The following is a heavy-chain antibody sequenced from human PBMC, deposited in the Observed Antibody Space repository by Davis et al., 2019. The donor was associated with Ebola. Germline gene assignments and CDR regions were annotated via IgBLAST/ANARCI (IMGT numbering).Heavy chain of an antibody. J-gene: IGHJ2*01. D-gene: IGHD2-2*01. V-gene: IGHV4-30-4*08. CDR2: IYYSGST. CDR3: ARVNVVVVPAAAYWYFDL. Sequence: PSETLSLTCTVSGGSISSGGYYWSWIRQHPGKGLEWIGYIYYSGSTYYNPSLKSRVTISVDTSKNQFSLKLSSVTAADTAVYYCARVNVVVVPAAAYWYFDLWGRGTLVTVSS. CDR1: GGSISSGGYY.